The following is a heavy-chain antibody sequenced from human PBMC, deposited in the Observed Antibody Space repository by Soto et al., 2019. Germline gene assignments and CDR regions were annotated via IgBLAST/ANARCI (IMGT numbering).Heavy chain of an antibody. CDR2: INHSGST. J-gene: IGHJ4*02. CDR3: ARGPRLCFDY. CDR1: GGSFSGYY. V-gene: IGHV4-34*01. Sequence: SETLSLTCAVYGGSFSGYYWSWTRQPPGKGLEWIGEINHSGSTNYNPSLKSRVTISVDTSKNQFSLKLSSVTAADTAVYYCARGPRLCFDYSGQGTLVTVPS. D-gene: IGHD3-16*01.